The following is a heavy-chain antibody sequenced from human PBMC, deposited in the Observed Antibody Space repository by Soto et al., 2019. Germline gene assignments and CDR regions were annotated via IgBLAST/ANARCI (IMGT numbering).Heavy chain of an antibody. CDR3: TGVFVGW. CDR1: GFTVSSNY. Sequence: EVQLVESGGGLVQPGGSLRLSCAASGFTVSSNYMSWVRQAPGKGLEWVSVIYSGGSTYYADSVKGRFTISRDNSKNTLYLQMYSLRAGDRAVYYCTGVFVGWWGQGTLVTVSS. V-gene: IGHV3-66*01. CDR2: IYSGGST. J-gene: IGHJ4*02. D-gene: IGHD2-21*01.